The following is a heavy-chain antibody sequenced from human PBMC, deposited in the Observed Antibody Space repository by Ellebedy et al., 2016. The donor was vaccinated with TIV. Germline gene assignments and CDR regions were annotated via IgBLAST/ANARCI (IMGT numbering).Heavy chain of an antibody. J-gene: IGHJ6*02. D-gene: IGHD6-13*01. Sequence: ASVKVSXXASGYTFTSYGISWVRQAPGQGLDWMGWISAYNGNTNYAQKLQGRVTITADESTSTAYMELSSLRSEDTAVYYCARDWYSSSRGGCLGDCFGIKVSYYYYGMDVWGQGTTVTVSS. CDR2: ISAYNGNT. CDR3: ARDWYSSSRGGCLGDCFGIKVSYYYYGMDV. CDR1: GYTFTSYG. V-gene: IGHV1-18*01.